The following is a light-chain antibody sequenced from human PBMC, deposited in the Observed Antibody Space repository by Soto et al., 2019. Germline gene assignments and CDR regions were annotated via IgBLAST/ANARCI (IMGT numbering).Light chain of an antibody. Sequence: EIVLTQSPGTLPLSPGERATLSCRASERIYSAYLGWYQQKPGQAPRLLIYGTSSRATGIPDRFSGSGSGTDFTLTISRLEPEDFAVYYCQQYGNSPITFGQGTRLEIK. CDR1: ERIYSAY. J-gene: IGKJ5*01. V-gene: IGKV3-20*01. CDR2: GTS. CDR3: QQYGNSPIT.